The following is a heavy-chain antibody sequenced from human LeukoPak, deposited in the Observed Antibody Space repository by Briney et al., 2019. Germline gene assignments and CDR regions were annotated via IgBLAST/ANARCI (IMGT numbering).Heavy chain of an antibody. D-gene: IGHD2-15*01. CDR3: ARGRRFSGYCSGGSCYVQNWFDP. J-gene: IGHJ5*02. V-gene: IGHV4-34*01. Sequence: SETLSLTCAVYGGSFSGYYWSWIRQPPGKGLEWIGEINHSGSTNYNPSLKSRVTISVDTSQNQFSLKLSSVTAADTAVYYCARGRRFSGYCSGGSCYVQNWFDPWGQGTLVTVSS. CDR2: INHSGST. CDR1: GGSFSGYY.